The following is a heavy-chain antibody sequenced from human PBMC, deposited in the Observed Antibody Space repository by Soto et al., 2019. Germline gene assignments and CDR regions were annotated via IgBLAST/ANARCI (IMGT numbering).Heavy chain of an antibody. Sequence: PSETLSLTCTVSGGSISTYYWSWIRQPPGKGLEWVGYIYYSGSTNYNSSLKSRITISPDTSKNQFSLQLNSVTPEDTAVYYCTRAKITGTFDSWGQGTLVTVSS. CDR1: GGSISTYY. V-gene: IGHV4-59*12. J-gene: IGHJ4*02. D-gene: IGHD1-7*01. CDR3: TRAKITGTFDS. CDR2: IYYSGST.